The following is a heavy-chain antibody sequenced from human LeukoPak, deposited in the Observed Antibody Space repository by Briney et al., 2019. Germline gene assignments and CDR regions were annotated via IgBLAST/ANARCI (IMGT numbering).Heavy chain of an antibody. CDR2: ISWNSGSI. CDR1: GFTFDDYA. V-gene: IGHV3-9*01. J-gene: IGHJ3*02. D-gene: IGHD4-17*01. Sequence: PGGSLRLSCAASGFTFDDYAMHWVRQAPGKGLEWVSGISWNSGSIGYADSVKGRFTISRDNAKNSLYLQMNSLRAEDTALYYCAKDLNYGDQSGFDAFDIWGQGTMVTVSS. CDR3: AKDLNYGDQSGFDAFDI.